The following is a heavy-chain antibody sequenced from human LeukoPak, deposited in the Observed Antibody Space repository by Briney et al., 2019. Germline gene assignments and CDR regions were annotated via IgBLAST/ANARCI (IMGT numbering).Heavy chain of an antibody. Sequence: TASETLSLTCTVSGGSISSYYWSWIRQPPGKGLEWIGYIYYSGSTNYNPSLKSRVTISVDTSKSQFSLKLSSVTAADTAVYYCARGGLWSSSGLDYWSQGTLVTVSS. V-gene: IGHV4-59*01. J-gene: IGHJ4*02. CDR1: GGSISSYY. D-gene: IGHD5-18*01. CDR2: IYYSGST. CDR3: ARGGLWSSSGLDY.